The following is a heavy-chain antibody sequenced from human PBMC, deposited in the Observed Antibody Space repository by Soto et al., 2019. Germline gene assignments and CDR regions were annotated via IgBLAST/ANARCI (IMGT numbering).Heavy chain of an antibody. CDR2: IHHSGST. CDR3: ARSFGWYAIDQ. J-gene: IGHJ1*01. CDR1: GASISSEQS. D-gene: IGHD6-19*01. Sequence: QMQLQESGPGLVKPSETLSLTCAVSGASISSEQSWSWVRQPPGKGLEWIGEIHHSGSTNNNPSPRSXXTXPXRKSEIQLPLMLSSVNAADTAVYYCARSFGWYAIDQWGQGTLVTVSS. V-gene: IGHV4-4*02.